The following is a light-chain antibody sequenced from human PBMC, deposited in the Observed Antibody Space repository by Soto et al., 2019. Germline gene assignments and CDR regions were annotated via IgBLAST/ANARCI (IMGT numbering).Light chain of an antibody. Sequence: DIQMTQSPSSLSASVGARLTITGRSSQSISNYLNWYQQKPGKAPKLLIYTASSLQSGVPSRFSGSGSGTDFTLTISSLQPEDFATYYCQQNYSTPEFTFGHGTKVDIK. CDR2: TAS. V-gene: IGKV1-39*01. CDR1: QSISNY. CDR3: QQNYSTPEFT. J-gene: IGKJ3*01.